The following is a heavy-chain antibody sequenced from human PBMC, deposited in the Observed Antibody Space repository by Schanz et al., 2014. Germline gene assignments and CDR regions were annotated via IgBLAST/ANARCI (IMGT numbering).Heavy chain of an antibody. CDR2: ITNKPNNYNT. CDR3: ARGRTFDY. Sequence: DVQLLESGGGLVQPGESLRLSCAASGFTFTTYAMTWVRQAPGKGLEWVGRITNKPNNYNTEYAASVKGRFTISRDDSRNSLYLQMSSLKTEDTAVYYCARGRTFDYWGQGTLVTVSS. CDR1: GFTFTTYA. J-gene: IGHJ4*02. V-gene: IGHV3-72*01.